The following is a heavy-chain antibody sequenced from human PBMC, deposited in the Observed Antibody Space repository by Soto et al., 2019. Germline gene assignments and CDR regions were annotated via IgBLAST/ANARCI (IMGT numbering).Heavy chain of an antibody. J-gene: IGHJ5*02. CDR2: MNPGSGDT. CDR1: GYSFTNND. Sequence: ASVRVAYKASGYSFTNNDDSWVRQATGQGLEWMGWMNPGSGDTGYAQKFQGRVTMTRDMSIATAYMELSSLRSDDTAIYYCAGMETFGSLNWFEPWGQGTLVTVSS. CDR3: AGMETFGSLNWFEP. V-gene: IGHV1-8*01. D-gene: IGHD3-16*01.